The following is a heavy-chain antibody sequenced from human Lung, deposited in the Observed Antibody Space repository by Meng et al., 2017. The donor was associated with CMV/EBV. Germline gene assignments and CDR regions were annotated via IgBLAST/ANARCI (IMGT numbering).Heavy chain of an antibody. J-gene: IGHJ4*02. V-gene: IGHV4-34*01. CDR1: GGSFSGYY. CDR2: INHSGST. Sequence: QVQLQQWGAGLLKPSEXLSLTCAVYGGSFSGYYWSWIRQPPGKGLEWSGEINHSGSTNYNPSLKSRVTISVDTSKNQFSLKLSSVTAADTAVYYCARASARVAAAGRRDLRYWGQGTLVTVSS. D-gene: IGHD6-13*01. CDR3: ARASARVAAAGRRDLRY.